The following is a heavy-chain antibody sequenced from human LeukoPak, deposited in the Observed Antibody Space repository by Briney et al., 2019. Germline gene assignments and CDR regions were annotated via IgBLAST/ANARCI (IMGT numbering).Heavy chain of an antibody. J-gene: IGHJ4*02. CDR2: ISSSSSYI. CDR3: ARAWGQRYYDSSGYSPFDS. V-gene: IGHV3-21*01. Sequence: GGSLRLSCAASGFTFSSYSMSWVRQAPGKGLEWVSSISSSSSYIYYADSVKGRFTISRDNANNSLYLQMNSLRAEDTAVYYCARAWGQRYYDSSGYSPFDSWGQGTPVTVSS. CDR1: GFTFSSYS. D-gene: IGHD3-22*01.